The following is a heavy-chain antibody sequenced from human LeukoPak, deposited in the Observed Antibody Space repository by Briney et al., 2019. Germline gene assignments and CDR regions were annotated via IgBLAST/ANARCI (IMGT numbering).Heavy chain of an antibody. Sequence: GASVKVSCKASGGTFSSYAISWVRQAPGQGLEWMGRIIPILGIANYAQKFQGRVTITADKSTSTAYMELSSLRSEDTAVYYCARDGIYGSGRAYYYYMDVWGKGTTVTVSS. CDR2: IIPILGIA. V-gene: IGHV1-69*04. CDR3: ARDGIYGSGRAYYYYMDV. CDR1: GGTFSSYA. J-gene: IGHJ6*03. D-gene: IGHD3-10*01.